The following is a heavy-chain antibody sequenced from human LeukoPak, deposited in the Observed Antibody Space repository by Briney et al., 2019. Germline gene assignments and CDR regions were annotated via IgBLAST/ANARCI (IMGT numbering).Heavy chain of an antibody. V-gene: IGHV4-34*12. CDR3: AKSNGYGLVDI. CDR1: GGSFSGYY. J-gene: IGHJ3*02. CDR2: IFYSGST. Sequence: SETLSLTCAVYGGSFSGYYWSWIRQPPGKGLEWIGNIFYSGSTYYSPSLRSRVTISLDTSRNQFSLKLNSVTAADTAVYYCAKSNGYGLVDIWGQGTMITVSS. D-gene: IGHD3-10*01.